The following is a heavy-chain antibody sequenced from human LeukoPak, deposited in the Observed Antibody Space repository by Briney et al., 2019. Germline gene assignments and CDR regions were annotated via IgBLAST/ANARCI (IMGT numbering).Heavy chain of an antibody. V-gene: IGHV4-59*01. CDR1: GGSISSYY. D-gene: IGHD3-22*01. CDR3: ARAYYDSSGYYRHFDY. J-gene: IGHJ4*02. CDR2: IYYSGST. Sequence: PSETLSLTCTVSGGSISSYYWSWIRQPPGKGLEWIGSIYYSGSTNYNPSLKSRVTISVDTSKNHFSLKLSSVTAADTAIYYCARAYYDSSGYYRHFDYWGQGTLATVSS.